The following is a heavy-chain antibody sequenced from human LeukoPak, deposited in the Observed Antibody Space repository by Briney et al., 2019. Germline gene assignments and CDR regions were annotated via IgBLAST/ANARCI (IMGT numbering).Heavy chain of an antibody. V-gene: IGHV3-53*01. CDR3: ARGSGDILTGYSGMDV. D-gene: IGHD3-9*01. CDR2: IYKGGTT. CDR1: GFPVGSYY. J-gene: IGHJ6*02. Sequence: GGSLRLSCEASGFPVGSYYLTWVRQAPGKGLEWVSAIYKGGTTYYADSVKGRFTVSRDNSKNSFSLQMNSLSADDTAVYYCARGSGDILTGYSGMDVWGQGTTVTVS.